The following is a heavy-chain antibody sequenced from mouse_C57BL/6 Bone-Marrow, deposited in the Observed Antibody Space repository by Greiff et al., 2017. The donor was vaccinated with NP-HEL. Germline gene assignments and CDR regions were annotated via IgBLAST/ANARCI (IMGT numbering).Heavy chain of an antibody. Sequence: EVKLMESGPGLAKPSQTLSLTCSVTGYSITSDYWNWIRKFPGNKLEYMGYISYSGSTYYNLSLKSRISITRDTSKNQYYLQLNSVTTEDTATYYCARFITTVVADWYFGVWGTGTTVTVSS. CDR2: ISYSGST. CDR3: ARFITTVVADWYFGV. D-gene: IGHD1-1*01. V-gene: IGHV3-8*01. CDR1: GYSITSDY. J-gene: IGHJ1*03.